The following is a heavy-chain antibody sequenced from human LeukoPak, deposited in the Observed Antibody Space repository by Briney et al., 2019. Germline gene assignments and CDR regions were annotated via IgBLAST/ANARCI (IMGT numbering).Heavy chain of an antibody. J-gene: IGHJ4*02. D-gene: IGHD3-9*01. V-gene: IGHV1-24*01. CDR2: FDPEDGET. CDR1: GYTLTELS. CDR3: ATALGYFDWLPRGDY. Sequence: GASVSVSCTVSGYTLTELSMHWVRQAPGKGLEWMGGFDPEDGETIYAQKFQGRVTMTEDTSTDTAYMELSSLRSEDTAVYYCATALGYFDWLPRGDYWGQGTLVTVSS.